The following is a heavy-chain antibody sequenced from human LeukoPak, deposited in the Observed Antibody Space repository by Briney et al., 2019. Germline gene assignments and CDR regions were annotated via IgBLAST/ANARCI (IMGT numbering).Heavy chain of an antibody. J-gene: IGHJ4*02. CDR2: ISSSSSYI. CDR1: GFTFSSYS. V-gene: IGHV3-21*01. D-gene: IGHD6-6*01. CDR3: ARAGAARPDY. Sequence: GGSLRLSCAAFGFTFSSYSMNWVRQAPGKGLEWVSSISSSSSYIYYADSVKGRFTISRVNAKNSLYLQMNSLRAEDTAVYYCARAGAARPDYWGQGTLVTVSS.